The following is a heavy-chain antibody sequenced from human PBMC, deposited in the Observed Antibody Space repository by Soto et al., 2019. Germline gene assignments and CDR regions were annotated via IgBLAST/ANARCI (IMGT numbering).Heavy chain of an antibody. CDR3: SRDDSDWFFN. Sequence: RLSNGASRSAVGGKTLHWGGRASGKGLEWLGRIGSKGETYATAYAASVKGRFTISRDDSKNTAYLQMNSLESEDTAVYYCSRDDSDWFFNWGRGTLVPSPQ. J-gene: IGHJ4*02. V-gene: IGHV3-73*01. CDR1: RSAVGGKT. CDR2: IGSKGETYAT. D-gene: IGHD3-9*01.